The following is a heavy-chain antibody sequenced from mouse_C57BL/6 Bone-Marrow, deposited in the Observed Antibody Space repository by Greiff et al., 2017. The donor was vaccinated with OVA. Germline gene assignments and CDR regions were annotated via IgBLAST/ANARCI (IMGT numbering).Heavy chain of an antibody. CDR2: ISGGGGNT. CDR1: GFTFSSYT. D-gene: IGHD1-1*01. J-gene: IGHJ1*03. CDR3: ALPDYYYGSSYWYFDV. Sequence: EVKLQESGGGLVKPGGSLKLSCAASGFTFSSYTMSWVRQTPEKRLEWVATISGGGGNTYYPDSVKGRFTISRDNAKNTLYLQMSSLRSEDTALYYCALPDYYYGSSYWYFDVWGTGTTVTVSS. V-gene: IGHV5-9*01.